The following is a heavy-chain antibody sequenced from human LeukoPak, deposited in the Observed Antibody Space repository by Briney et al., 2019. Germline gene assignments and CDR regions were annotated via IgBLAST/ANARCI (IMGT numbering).Heavy chain of an antibody. CDR3: ARPTLRIVGATTWLDP. CDR1: GYTFTGYY. CDR2: INPNSGGT. V-gene: IGHV1-2*02. D-gene: IGHD1-26*01. J-gene: IGHJ5*02. Sequence: ASVKVSCKASGYTFTGYYMHWVRQAPGQGLEWMGWINPNSGGTNYAQKFQGRVTMTRDTSISTAYMELSRLRSDDTAVYYCARPTLRIVGATTWLDPWGQGTLVTVSS.